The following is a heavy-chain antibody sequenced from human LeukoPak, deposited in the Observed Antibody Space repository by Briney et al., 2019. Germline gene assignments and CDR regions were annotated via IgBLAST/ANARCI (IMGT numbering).Heavy chain of an antibody. D-gene: IGHD2-2*02. V-gene: IGHV4-34*01. Sequence: SETLSLTCAVYGGSFSGYYWSWIRQPPGKGLEWIGEINHSGSTNYNPSLKSRVTISVDTSKNQFSLKLSSVTAADTAVYYCARLRCYTCYYYYGMDVWGQGATVTVFS. CDR3: ARLRCYTCYYYYGMDV. J-gene: IGHJ6*02. CDR2: INHSGST. CDR1: GGSFSGYY.